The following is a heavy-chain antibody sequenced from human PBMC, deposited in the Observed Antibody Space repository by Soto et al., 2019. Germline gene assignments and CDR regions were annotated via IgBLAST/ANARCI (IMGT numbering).Heavy chain of an antibody. CDR3: AKDRVNHNSVWDPFDI. CDR1: GFTFSSYG. CDR2: ISYDGSNK. D-gene: IGHD1-1*01. V-gene: IGHV3-30*18. J-gene: IGHJ3*02. Sequence: GGSLRLSCAASGFTFSSYGMHWVRQAPGKGLEWVAVISYDGSNKYYADSVKGRFTISRDNSKNTLYLQMNSLRAEDTAVYYCAKDRVNHNSVWDPFDIWGQGTTVTVSS.